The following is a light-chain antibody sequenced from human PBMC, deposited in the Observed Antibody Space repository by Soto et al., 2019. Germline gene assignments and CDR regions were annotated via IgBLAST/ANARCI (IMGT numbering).Light chain of an antibody. CDR3: QHGGT. Sequence: VMTQSPATLSLSPGERATVSCRASQSVSNYLGWYQQKPGQAPRLLIYDASNRATGIPARFSGSGSGTDFTLTISSLEPEDFAVYYCQHGGTFGQGTRLEIK. J-gene: IGKJ5*01. CDR1: QSVSNY. V-gene: IGKV3-11*01. CDR2: DAS.